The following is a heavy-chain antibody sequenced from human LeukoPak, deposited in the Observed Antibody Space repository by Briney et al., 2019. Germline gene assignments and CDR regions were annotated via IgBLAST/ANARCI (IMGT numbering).Heavy chain of an antibody. CDR1: GGSFSGYY. CDR2: IDHSGST. Sequence: PSETLSLTCAVYGGSFSGYYWSWIRQPPGKGLEWIGEIDHSGSTNYNPSLKSRVTISVDTSKNQFSLKLSSVTAADTAVYYCARGIAAADQPRFDPWGQGTLVTVSS. J-gene: IGHJ5*02. D-gene: IGHD6-13*01. V-gene: IGHV4-34*01. CDR3: ARGIAAADQPRFDP.